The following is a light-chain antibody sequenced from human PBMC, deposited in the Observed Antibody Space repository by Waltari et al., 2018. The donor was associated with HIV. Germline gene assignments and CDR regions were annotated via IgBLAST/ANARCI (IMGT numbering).Light chain of an antibody. CDR2: GAS. V-gene: IGKV3-20*01. J-gene: IGKJ1*01. CDR3: HQYGLSPKT. Sequence: IVLTQSPGTPSLSPGESATLPCRTSQTVRSSYVAWYQQRPGQAPRLVIFGASSRATGIPDRFSGSGSGTDFTLTISRLEPEDSATYYCHQYGLSPKTFGQGTNVEIK. CDR1: QTVRSSY.